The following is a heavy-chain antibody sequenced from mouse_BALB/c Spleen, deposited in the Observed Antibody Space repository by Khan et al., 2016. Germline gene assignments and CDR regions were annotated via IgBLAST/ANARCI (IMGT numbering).Heavy chain of an antibody. Sequence: QVQLQQSGAELMKPGASVKISCKATGYTFSSYWIEWVKQRPGHGLEWIGEILPGSDSTNYDEKFKGKATFTADTSSNTAYIQLSSLTSEDSAVYYCARSRLYFDYWGQGTTLTVSS. CDR2: ILPGSDST. D-gene: IGHD3-2*02. CDR1: GYTFSSYW. CDR3: ARSRLYFDY. J-gene: IGHJ2*01. V-gene: IGHV1-9*01.